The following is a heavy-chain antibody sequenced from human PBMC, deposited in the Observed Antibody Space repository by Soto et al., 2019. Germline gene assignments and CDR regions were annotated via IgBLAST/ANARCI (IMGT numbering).Heavy chain of an antibody. V-gene: IGHV4-31*03. CDR3: ARNGDYYDSSGYRIYNWFDP. Sequence: SETLSLTCTVSGGSISSGGYYWSWIRQHPGKGLEWIGYIYYSGSTYYNPSLKSRVTISVDTSKNQFSLKLSSVTAADTAVYYCARNGDYYDSSGYRIYNWFDPWGQGTLVTVSS. J-gene: IGHJ5*02. CDR2: IYYSGST. D-gene: IGHD3-22*01. CDR1: GGSISSGGYY.